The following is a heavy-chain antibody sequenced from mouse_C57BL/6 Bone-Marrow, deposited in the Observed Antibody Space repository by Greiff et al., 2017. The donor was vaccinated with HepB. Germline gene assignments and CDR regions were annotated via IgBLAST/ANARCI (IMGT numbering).Heavy chain of an antibody. J-gene: IGHJ3*01. CDR3: ARGYGSSPWFAY. CDR2: INPGSGGT. V-gene: IGHV1-54*01. D-gene: IGHD1-1*01. Sequence: VQLQQSGAELVRPGTSVKVSCKASGYAFTNYLIEWVKQRPGQGLEWIGVINPGSGGTNYNEKFKGKATLTADKSSSTAYMQLSSLTSEDSAVYFCARGYGSSPWFAYWGQGTLVTVSA. CDR1: GYAFTNYL.